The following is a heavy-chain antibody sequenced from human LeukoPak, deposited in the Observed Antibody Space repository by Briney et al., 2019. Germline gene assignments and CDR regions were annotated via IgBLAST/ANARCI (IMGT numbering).Heavy chain of an antibody. Sequence: ASVKVSCKASGYTFTSYGISWVRQAPGQGLEWMGWISAYNGNTNYAQKLQGRVTMTTDTSTSTAYMELRSLRSDDTAVYYCARDLLGELAAAQVEIDHFRYFDYWGQGTLVTVSS. V-gene: IGHV1-18*01. CDR2: ISAYNGNT. CDR3: ARDLLGELAAAQVEIDHFRYFDY. J-gene: IGHJ4*02. CDR1: GYTFTSYG. D-gene: IGHD3-16*01.